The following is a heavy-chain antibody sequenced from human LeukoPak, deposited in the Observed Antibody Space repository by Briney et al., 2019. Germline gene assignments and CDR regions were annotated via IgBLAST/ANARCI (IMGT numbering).Heavy chain of an antibody. Sequence: GGSLRLSCAASGFTFSSYGMHWVRQAPGKGLEWVAFIRYDGSNKYYADSVKGRLTISRDNAKNSLYVQINSLRAEDTAVYYCARVVSAAWSERRPGYYYMDVWGKGTTVTVSS. V-gene: IGHV3-30*02. CDR1: GFTFSSYG. CDR3: ARVVSAAWSERRPGYYYMDV. CDR2: IRYDGSNK. D-gene: IGHD1-1*01. J-gene: IGHJ6*03.